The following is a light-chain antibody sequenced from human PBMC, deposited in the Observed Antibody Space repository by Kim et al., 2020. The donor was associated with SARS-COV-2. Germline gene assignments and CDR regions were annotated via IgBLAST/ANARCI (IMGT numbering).Light chain of an antibody. CDR1: SSNVGNYNS. CDR2: RVS. J-gene: IGLJ3*02. V-gene: IGLV2-14*04. Sequence: QSHTRSSSGTSSNVGNYNSGSWHPQGPGKAPEIKIYRVSERPSGVSLRFSGSKSGDTASMSISELQAEDEAYYFCSSYTTNNTWVFGGGTQLTVL. CDR3: SSYTTNNTWV.